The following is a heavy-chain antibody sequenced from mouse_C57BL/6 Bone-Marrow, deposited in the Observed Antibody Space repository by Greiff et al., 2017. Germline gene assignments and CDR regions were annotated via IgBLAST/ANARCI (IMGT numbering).Heavy chain of an antibody. J-gene: IGHJ3*01. D-gene: IGHD1-1*01. CDR3: ARSYYYVSSFWFAY. CDR1: GYTFTSYG. V-gene: IGHV1-81*01. Sequence: VQLQQSGAELARPGASVKLSCKASGYTFTSYGISWVKQRTGQGLEWIGEIYPRSGNTYYNEKFKGKATLTADKSSSTAYMELRSLTSEDSAVYVCARSYYYVSSFWFAYWGQGTLVTVSA. CDR2: IYPRSGNT.